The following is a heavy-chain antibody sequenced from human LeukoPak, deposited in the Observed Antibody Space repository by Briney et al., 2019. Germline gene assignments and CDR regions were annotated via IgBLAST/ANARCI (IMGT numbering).Heavy chain of an antibody. CDR2: INPSGGST. Sequence: GASVKVSCKASGYTFTSYYMHWVRQAPGQGLEWMGIINPSGGSTSYAQKFQGRVTMTRDTSTSTVYMELSSLRSEDTAVYYCARVSRSYSSGWYYFDYWGQGTLVTVSS. J-gene: IGHJ4*02. CDR1: GYTFTSYY. V-gene: IGHV1-46*01. CDR3: ARVSRSYSSGWYYFDY. D-gene: IGHD6-19*01.